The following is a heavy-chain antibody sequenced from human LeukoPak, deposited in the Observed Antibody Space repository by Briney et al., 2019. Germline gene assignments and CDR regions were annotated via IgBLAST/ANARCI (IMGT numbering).Heavy chain of an antibody. CDR2: INPNSGGT. V-gene: IGHV1-2*02. CDR1: GYTFTGYY. D-gene: IGHD5-12*01. J-gene: IGHJ6*02. CDR3: AREGVATIGAGGYYYYGMDV. Sequence: GASVKASCKASGYTFTGYYMHWVRQAPGQGLQWMGWINPNSGGTNYAQKFQGRVTMTRDTSISTAYMELSRLRSDDTAVYYCAREGVATIGAGGYYYYGMDVWGQGTTVTVSS.